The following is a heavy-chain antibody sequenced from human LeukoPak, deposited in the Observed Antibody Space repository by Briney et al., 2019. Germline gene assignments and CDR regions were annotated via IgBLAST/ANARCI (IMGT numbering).Heavy chain of an antibody. V-gene: IGHV1-69*13. CDR2: IIPIFGTA. CDR1: GYTFTSYG. J-gene: IGHJ6*02. Sequence: SVKVSCKASGYTFTSYGISWVRQAPGQGLEWMGGIIPIFGTANYAQKFQGRVAITADESTSTAYMELSSLRSEDTAVYYCAREGGNGMDVWGQGTTVTVSS. D-gene: IGHD3-16*01. CDR3: AREGGNGMDV.